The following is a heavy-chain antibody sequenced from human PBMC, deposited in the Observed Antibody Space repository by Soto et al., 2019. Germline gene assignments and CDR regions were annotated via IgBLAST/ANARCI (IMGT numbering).Heavy chain of an antibody. J-gene: IGHJ6*02. V-gene: IGHV4-34*01. CDR3: ARGDSSVGGWVGDRRTRYGMDV. CDR2: INHSGST. Sequence: SETLSLTCAVYGGSFSGYYWSWIRQPPGKGLEWIGEINHSGSTNYNPSLKSRVTISVDTSKNQFSLKLSSVTAADTAVYYCARGDSSVGGWVGDRRTRYGMDVWGQGTTVTVSS. CDR1: GGSFSGYY. D-gene: IGHD3-10*01.